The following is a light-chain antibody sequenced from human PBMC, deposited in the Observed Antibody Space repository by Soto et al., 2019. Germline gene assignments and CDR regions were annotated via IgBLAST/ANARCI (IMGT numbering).Light chain of an antibody. V-gene: IGKV3-11*01. CDR1: QSVGKY. CDR2: DVS. CDR3: HQRPNWPPYT. Sequence: EIVLTQSPATLSLSPGERATLSCRASQSVGKYLAWYQQKPGQAPRLLISDVSNRATGIPARFSASGSGTDFTLTISSVEPEDFAVSYCHQRPNWPPYTFGQGTKLE. J-gene: IGKJ2*01.